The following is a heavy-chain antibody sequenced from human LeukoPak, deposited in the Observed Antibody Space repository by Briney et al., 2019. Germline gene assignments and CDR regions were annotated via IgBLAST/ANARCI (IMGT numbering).Heavy chain of an antibody. D-gene: IGHD3-22*01. Sequence: SETLSLTCAVSGGSISSGGYSWSWIRQPPGKGLEWIGYIYHSGSTYYNPSLKSRVTISVDRSKNQFSLKLSSVTAADTAVYYCARHPYYYDSSSLGAFDIWGQGTMVTVSS. V-gene: IGHV4-30-2*01. CDR3: ARHPYYYDSSSLGAFDI. CDR2: IYHSGST. J-gene: IGHJ3*02. CDR1: GGSISSGGYS.